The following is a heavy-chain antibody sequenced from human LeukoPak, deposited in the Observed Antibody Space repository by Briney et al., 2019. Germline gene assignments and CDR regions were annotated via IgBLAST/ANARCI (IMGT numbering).Heavy chain of an antibody. D-gene: IGHD6-19*01. CDR1: GGSFSGYY. J-gene: IGHJ4*02. Sequence: PSETLSLTCAVYGGSFSGYYWSWIRQPPGEGLEWIGEINHSGSTNYNPSLKSRVTISVGTSKNQFSLKLSSVTAADTAVYYCARGQVGRAGTFRIWAYFDHWGQGTLVIVSS. CDR2: INHSGST. V-gene: IGHV4-34*01. CDR3: ARGQVGRAGTFRIWAYFDH.